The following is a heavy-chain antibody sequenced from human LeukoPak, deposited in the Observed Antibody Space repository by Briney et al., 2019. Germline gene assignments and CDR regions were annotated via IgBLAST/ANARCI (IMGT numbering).Heavy chain of an antibody. J-gene: IGHJ4*02. V-gene: IGHV4-34*01. D-gene: IGHD3-10*01. CDR2: INHSGST. CDR3: ARGLIWFGESDY. Sequence: SETLSLTCAVYGGSFSGYYWSWIRQPPGKGLEWIGEINHSGSTNYNPSLKSRVTISVDTSKNQFSLKLSSVTAADTAVYYCARGLIWFGESDYWGQGTLVTVSS. CDR1: GGSFSGYY.